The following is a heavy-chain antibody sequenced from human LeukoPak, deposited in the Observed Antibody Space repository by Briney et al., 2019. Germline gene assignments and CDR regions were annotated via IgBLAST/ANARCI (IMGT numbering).Heavy chain of an antibody. CDR2: IYSGGTT. CDR3: ARDRGGVAY. J-gene: IGHJ4*02. D-gene: IGHD2-8*02. Sequence: GGSLRLSCAASGLIVSGDYMSWVRQAPGKGLEWVSVIYSGGTTYYADSVKGRFTISRDNAKNSLYLQMNSLRAEDTAVYYCARDRGGVAYWGQGTLVTVSS. CDR1: GLIVSGDY. V-gene: IGHV3-53*01.